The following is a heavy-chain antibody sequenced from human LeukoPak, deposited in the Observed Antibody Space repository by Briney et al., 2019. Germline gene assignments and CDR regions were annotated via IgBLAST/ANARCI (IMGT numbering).Heavy chain of an antibody. Sequence: GGSLRLSCAACGFTFSSYEMNWVRQAPGKGLEWVSYISSSGSTIYYADSVKGRFTISRDNAKNSLYLQMNSLRAEDTAVYYCARDFWSGYCYWGQGTLVTVSS. CDR3: ARDFWSGYCY. J-gene: IGHJ4*02. CDR2: ISSSGSTI. CDR1: GFTFSSYE. V-gene: IGHV3-48*03. D-gene: IGHD3-3*01.